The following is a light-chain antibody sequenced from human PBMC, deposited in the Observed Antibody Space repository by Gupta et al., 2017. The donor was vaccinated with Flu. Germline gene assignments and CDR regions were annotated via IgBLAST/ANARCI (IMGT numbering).Light chain of an antibody. CDR2: DVS. Sequence: SGSPGQSVTISCTGTNSDYVSWYQQHPGKAHRLIIYDVSGRPSGVPDRFSGSKSGNTASLTIPGLHADDEADYYFCSHAVTFYVFGAGTEVTVL. CDR3: CSHAVTFYV. V-gene: IGLV2-11*03. CDR1: NSDY. J-gene: IGLJ1*01.